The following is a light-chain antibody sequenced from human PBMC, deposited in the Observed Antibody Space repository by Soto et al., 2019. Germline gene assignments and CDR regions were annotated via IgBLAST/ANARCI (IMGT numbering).Light chain of an antibody. CDR1: QSISSW. J-gene: IGKJ4*02. Sequence: DIQLTQSPSTLSASVGDRVTITCRASQSISSWLAWYQQKPGKAPKLLIYKASSLQSGVPSRFSGSQSGTEFTLTISSLQPDDFATYFCKQFSTYSLTFGGGTTVEIK. V-gene: IGKV1-5*03. CDR3: KQFSTYSLT. CDR2: KAS.